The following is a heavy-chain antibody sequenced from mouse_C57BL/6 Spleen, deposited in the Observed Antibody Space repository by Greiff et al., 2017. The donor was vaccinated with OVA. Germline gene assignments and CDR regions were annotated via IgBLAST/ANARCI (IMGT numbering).Heavy chain of an antibody. V-gene: IGHV1-54*01. CDR3: ARWLLRDYFDY. Sequence: VQRVESGAELVRPGTSVKVSCKASGYAFTNYLIEWVKQRPGQGLEWIGVINPGSGGTNYNEKFKGKATLTADKSSSTAYMQLSSLTSEDSAVYFCARWLLRDYFDYWGQGTTLTVSS. CDR1: GYAFTNYL. CDR2: INPGSGGT. D-gene: IGHD2-3*01. J-gene: IGHJ2*01.